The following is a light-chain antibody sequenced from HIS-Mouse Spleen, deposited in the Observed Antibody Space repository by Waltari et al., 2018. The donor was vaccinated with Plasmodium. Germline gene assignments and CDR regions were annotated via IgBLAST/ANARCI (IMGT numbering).Light chain of an antibody. Sequence: QSALTPPPSVSGSPGQSITISCTGTSSDVGSYNLFSWYQQHPGKAPKLMIYEGRKRPSGVSNRCSGSKSGNTASRTISGLQAEDEADYYCCSYAGSSTWVFGGGTKLTVL. J-gene: IGLJ3*02. CDR3: CSYAGSSTWV. CDR1: SSDVGSYNL. CDR2: EGR. V-gene: IGLV2-23*01.